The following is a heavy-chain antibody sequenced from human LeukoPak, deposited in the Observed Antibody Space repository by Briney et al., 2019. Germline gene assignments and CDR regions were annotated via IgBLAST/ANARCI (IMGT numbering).Heavy chain of an antibody. CDR1: GFTFSNAW. Sequence: PGGSLRLSCAASGFTFSNAWMSWVRQAPGKGLEWVSSLSGGGEASYYADSAKGRFTISRDNAKDSLYLQMNSLRVDDTAVYYCAKKWLGGYFDLWGRGTKVTVSS. J-gene: IGHJ3*01. V-gene: IGHV3-23*01. CDR3: AKKWLGGYFDL. CDR2: LSGGGEAS. D-gene: IGHD3-10*01.